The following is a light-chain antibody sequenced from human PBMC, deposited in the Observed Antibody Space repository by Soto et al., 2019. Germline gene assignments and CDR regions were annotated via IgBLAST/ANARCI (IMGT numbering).Light chain of an antibody. Sequence: QAVVTQPPSASGTAGQVVTISCTGTSGDIGSYNRVSWYQQHPGKAPKLIIYEVTDRPSGVSNRFSGSKSGNTASLTISGLQAEDEAEYYCSSYTNINTRACVFGTGTKLTVL. J-gene: IGLJ1*01. CDR2: EVT. CDR3: SSYTNINTRACV. V-gene: IGLV2-14*01. CDR1: SGDIGSYNR.